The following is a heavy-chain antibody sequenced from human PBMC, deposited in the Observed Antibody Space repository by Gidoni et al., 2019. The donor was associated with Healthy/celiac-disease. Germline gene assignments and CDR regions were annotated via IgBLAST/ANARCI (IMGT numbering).Heavy chain of an antibody. CDR1: GASFSSYA. D-gene: IGHD2-15*01. J-gene: IGHJ4*02. Sequence: QVQLVQSVAELKTPGSSVKVSCKASGASFSSYAISWVRQAPGQGLEWMGGIIPIFGTADYAQKFQGKVTITADESTNTAYMELSSLRSEDTAVYYCARDGDCSGGSCYPTLDYWGQGTLVAVSS. CDR2: IIPIFGTA. CDR3: ARDGDCSGGSCYPTLDY. V-gene: IGHV1-69*01.